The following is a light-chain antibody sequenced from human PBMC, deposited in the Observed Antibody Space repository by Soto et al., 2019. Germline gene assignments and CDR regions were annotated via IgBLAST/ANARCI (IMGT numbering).Light chain of an antibody. CDR2: KAS. Sequence: DIKMTQSPSTLSASVGDRVTITCRASQSVDNWLAWFQQKPGKAPKVLIHKASSLDSGDPSRFSGSGWGTEFTLTITSLQPDDFGTYYCQHYSASSPWTFGQGTKVEVK. CDR1: QSVDNW. J-gene: IGKJ1*01. V-gene: IGKV1-5*03. CDR3: QHYSASSPWT.